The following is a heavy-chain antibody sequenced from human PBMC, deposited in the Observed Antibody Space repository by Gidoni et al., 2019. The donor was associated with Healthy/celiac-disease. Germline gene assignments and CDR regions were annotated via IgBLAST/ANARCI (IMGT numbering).Heavy chain of an antibody. Sequence: QVQLQQSGPGLVKPSQTLSLTCAISGDSVSSNSAAWNWIRQSPSRGLEWLGRTYYRSKWYNDYAVSVKSRITINPDTSKNQFSLQLNSVTPEDTAVYYCASELLWFGELLGYFDYWGQGTLVTVSS. CDR1: GDSVSSNSAA. CDR2: TYYRSKWYN. D-gene: IGHD3-10*01. V-gene: IGHV6-1*01. CDR3: ASELLWFGELLGYFDY. J-gene: IGHJ4*02.